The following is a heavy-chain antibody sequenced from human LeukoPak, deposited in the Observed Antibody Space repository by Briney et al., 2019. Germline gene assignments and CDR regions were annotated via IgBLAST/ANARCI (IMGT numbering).Heavy chain of an antibody. CDR3: ARRSENDYGPFDY. CDR2: IHYSGST. D-gene: IGHD4-17*01. Sequence: SETLSLTCTVSGASISGYYWSWIRQPPGKGLEWIGYIHYSGSTKCNPSLNSRVTISVDTSKNQFSLKLRSVTAADTALYYCARRSENDYGPFDYWGQGTLVTVSS. V-gene: IGHV4-59*08. J-gene: IGHJ4*02. CDR1: GASISGYY.